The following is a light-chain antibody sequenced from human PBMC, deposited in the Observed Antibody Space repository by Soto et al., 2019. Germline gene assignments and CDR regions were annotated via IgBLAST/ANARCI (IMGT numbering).Light chain of an antibody. CDR1: SNDVGHSSF. CDR3: NAQADNGKHV. Sequence: QSALTQPPSASGSPGQSVTISCTGTSNDVGHSSFISWYQQHPGKGPKLIIYEVSKRPSGVPDRFSGSTSGNTASLSVSGLQDEDEADYFCNAQADNGKHVFGTGTKLTVL. J-gene: IGLJ1*01. V-gene: IGLV2-8*01. CDR2: EVS.